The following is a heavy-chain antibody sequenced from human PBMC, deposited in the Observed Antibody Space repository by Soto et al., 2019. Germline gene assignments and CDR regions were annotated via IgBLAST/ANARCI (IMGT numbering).Heavy chain of an antibody. CDR2: INHSGST. Sequence: PSETLSLTCAVYGGSFSGYYWSWIRQPPGKGLEWIGEINHSGSTIYNSSLTSRVTISVDTSKNQFSLKLSSVTAADTAVYYCARGRWELRFDYWGQGTLVTVSS. CDR1: GGSFSGYY. D-gene: IGHD1-26*01. CDR3: ARGRWELRFDY. J-gene: IGHJ4*02. V-gene: IGHV4-34*01.